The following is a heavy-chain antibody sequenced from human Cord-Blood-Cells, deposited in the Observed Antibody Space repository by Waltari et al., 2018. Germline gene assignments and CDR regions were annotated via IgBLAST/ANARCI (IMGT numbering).Heavy chain of an antibody. CDR3: TVPYYYGSGNSYYFDY. V-gene: IGHV1-3*01. D-gene: IGHD3-10*01. Sequence: QVQLVQSGAEVKKPGASVKVSCKASGYTFTSYAMHRVRQAPGQRLEWMGWINAGNGNTKYSQKFQGRVTITRDTSASTAYMELSSLRSEDTAVYYCTVPYYYGSGNSYYFDYWGQGTLVTVSS. CDR2: INAGNGNT. J-gene: IGHJ4*02. CDR1: GYTFTSYA.